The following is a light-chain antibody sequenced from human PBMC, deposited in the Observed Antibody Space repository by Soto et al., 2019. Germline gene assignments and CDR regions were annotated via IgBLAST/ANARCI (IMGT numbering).Light chain of an antibody. CDR1: QSVSNNY. J-gene: IGKJ1*01. Sequence: EIVLTQSPGTLSLSPGEGATLSCRASQSVSNNYLAWYQQKPGQAPRLLIYGASNRATGIPDRFSGSGSGTDFTLTISRLEPVDFAVYYCQQYYNWPRTFGQGTKLDIK. CDR3: QQYYNWPRT. CDR2: GAS. V-gene: IGKV3-20*01.